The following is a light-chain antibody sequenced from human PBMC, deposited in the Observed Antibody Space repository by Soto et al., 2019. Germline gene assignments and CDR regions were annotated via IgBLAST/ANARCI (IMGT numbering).Light chain of an antibody. CDR3: QQRSNWLIT. V-gene: IGKV3D-20*02. CDR1: QSVSYSY. CDR2: GAS. J-gene: IGKJ5*01. Sequence: EIVLTQSPGTLSLSPGERATLSCRASQSVSYSYLAWYQQKPGQAPRLLIYGASTRATGIPARFSGSGSGTDFTLTISSLEPEDFAVYYCQQRSNWLITFGQGTRLEIK.